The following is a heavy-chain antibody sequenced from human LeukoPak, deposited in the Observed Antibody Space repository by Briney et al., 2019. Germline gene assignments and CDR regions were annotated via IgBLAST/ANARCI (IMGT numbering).Heavy chain of an antibody. J-gene: IGHJ4*02. Sequence: GASVKVSCKASGYTFSRHYMHWVRQAPGHGLEWMGWINPNSGGTNSAQKFQGRVTMTSDTSISTVYMELSRLRSDDTAVYHCARGGWERGLYYCDYWGQGSLVTVSS. CDR2: INPNSGGT. D-gene: IGHD1-26*01. V-gene: IGHV1-2*02. CDR3: ARGGWERGLYYCDY. CDR1: GYTFSRHY.